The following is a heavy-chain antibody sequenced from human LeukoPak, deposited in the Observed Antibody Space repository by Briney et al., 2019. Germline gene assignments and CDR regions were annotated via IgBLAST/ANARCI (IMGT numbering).Heavy chain of an antibody. CDR2: IYYTGGST. V-gene: IGHV4-39*02. D-gene: IGHD4-11*01. Sequence: PSETLSLTCTVSGGSISSSSYYWGWIRQPPGKGLEWIGSIYYTGGSTYYNPSLKSRVTISVDTSKNHFSLKLSSVTAADTAVYYCARVANDYSNYYFDYWGQGTLVTVSS. J-gene: IGHJ4*02. CDR3: ARVANDYSNYYFDY. CDR1: GGSISSSSYY.